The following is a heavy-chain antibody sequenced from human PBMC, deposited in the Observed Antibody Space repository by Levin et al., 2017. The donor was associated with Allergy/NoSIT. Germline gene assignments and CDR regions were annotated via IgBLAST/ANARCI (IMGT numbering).Heavy chain of an antibody. CDR1: GFTFSTYG. V-gene: IGHV3-33*01. CDR2: ISYDGSNK. CDR3: ARVPRGASSGPRFDH. D-gene: IGHD6-19*01. J-gene: IGHJ4*02. Sequence: GGSLRLSCAASGFTFSTYGVHWVRQPPGKGLEWVAGISYDGSNKYYADSVKGRFSISRDNSKNTLYLQMTSLGADDTAVFYCARVPRGASSGPRFDHWGQGALVTVSS.